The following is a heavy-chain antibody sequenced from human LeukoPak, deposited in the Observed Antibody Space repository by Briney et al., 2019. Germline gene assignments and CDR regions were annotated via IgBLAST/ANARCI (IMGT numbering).Heavy chain of an antibody. Sequence: GRSLRLSCTASGFNFGSDAMHWVRQAPGKGLEWVAFIWSDGSNDHYADSVKGRLTISRDNSKNTVCLQMNSLRVEDTAVYYCARDPSGSGWSLSDWGQGTPVTVSS. J-gene: IGHJ4*02. CDR2: IWSDGSND. CDR1: GFNFGSDA. CDR3: ARDPSGSGWSLSD. D-gene: IGHD6-19*01. V-gene: IGHV3-33*01.